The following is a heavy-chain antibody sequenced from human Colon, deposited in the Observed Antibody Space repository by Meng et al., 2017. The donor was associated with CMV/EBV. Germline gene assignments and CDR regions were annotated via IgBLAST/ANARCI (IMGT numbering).Heavy chain of an antibody. CDR1: GYTFASYG. V-gene: IGHV1-18*01. D-gene: IGHD6-25*01. CDR2: ITSYNVNT. Sequence: ASVKVSCKASGYTFASYGISWVRQAPGQGLEWMGWITSYNVNTNYAQKFQGRVTITADKSTSTAYMELSSLRSEDTAVYYCARGRQGLQSYYYYGMDVWGQGTTVTVSS. CDR3: ARGRQGLQSYYYYGMDV. J-gene: IGHJ6*02.